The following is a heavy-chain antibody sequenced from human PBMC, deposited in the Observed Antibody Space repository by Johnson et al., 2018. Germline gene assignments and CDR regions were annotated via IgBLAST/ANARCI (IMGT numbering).Heavy chain of an antibody. D-gene: IGHD6-19*01. V-gene: IGHV3-74*01. CDR3: VRDPPKGSPACGL. Sequence: VQLQESGGGLVQPGGSLRLSCVATGFTLSTSWMHWVRQAPGKGLVWVSRINNDGSGTIYADSVTGRFTISRDNARNTLHLQMNGLRAEDTAVYYCVRDPPKGSPACGLWCLGTMVTVSS. CDR1: GFTLSTSW. J-gene: IGHJ3*01. CDR2: INNDGSGT.